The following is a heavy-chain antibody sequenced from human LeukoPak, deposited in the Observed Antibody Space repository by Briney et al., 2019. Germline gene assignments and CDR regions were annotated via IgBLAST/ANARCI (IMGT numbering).Heavy chain of an antibody. CDR2: INSDGSST. Sequence: GGSLRLSCAASGFTFSSYWMHWVRQAPGKGLVWVSRINSDGSSTSYADSVKGRFTISRDNAKNTLYLQMNSLRAEDTAVYYCARAGGSGKYGWFDPWGREPWSPSPQ. J-gene: IGHJ5*02. V-gene: IGHV3-74*01. D-gene: IGHD3-10*01. CDR1: GFTFSSYW. CDR3: ARAGGSGKYGWFDP.